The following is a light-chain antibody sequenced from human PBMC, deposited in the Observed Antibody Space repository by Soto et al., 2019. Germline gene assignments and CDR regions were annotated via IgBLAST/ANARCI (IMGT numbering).Light chain of an antibody. CDR2: KAY. CDR1: QSISSW. J-gene: IGKJ1*01. V-gene: IGKV1-5*03. CDR3: QHMWT. Sequence: DIQMTQSPSTLSASVGDRVTITCRASQSISSWLAWYQQKPGKAPKLLIYKAYSLESGVPSRFSGSGSGTEFTLTISRLQPDDFATYYCQHMWTFGQGTKVEIK.